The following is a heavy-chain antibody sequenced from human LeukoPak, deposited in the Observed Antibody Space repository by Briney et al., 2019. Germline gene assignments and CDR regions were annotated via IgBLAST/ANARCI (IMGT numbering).Heavy chain of an antibody. CDR3: ATIAAAGKFLDY. J-gene: IGHJ4*02. Sequence: GGSLRLSCAASGFTFSDFYMSWIRQAPGKGLEWFSYISGSGSTIHYADSVKGRFTISRDNAKNSLYLQMNSLRAEDTAVYYCATIAAAGKFLDYWGQGTLVTVSS. D-gene: IGHD6-25*01. CDR1: GFTFSDFY. V-gene: IGHV3-11*01. CDR2: ISGSGSTI.